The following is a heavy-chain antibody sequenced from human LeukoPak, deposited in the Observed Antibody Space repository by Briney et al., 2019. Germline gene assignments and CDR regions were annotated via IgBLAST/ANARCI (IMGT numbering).Heavy chain of an antibody. V-gene: IGHV1-69*04. J-gene: IGHJ4*02. CDR1: GYTFTSYD. Sequence: SVKVSCKASGYTFTSYDINWVRQATGQGLEWMGRIIPILGIANYAQKFQGRVTITADKSTSTAYMELSSLRSEDTAVYYCARGSYGDYEEYYFDYWGQGTLVTVSS. CDR2: IIPILGIA. D-gene: IGHD4-17*01. CDR3: ARGSYGDYEEYYFDY.